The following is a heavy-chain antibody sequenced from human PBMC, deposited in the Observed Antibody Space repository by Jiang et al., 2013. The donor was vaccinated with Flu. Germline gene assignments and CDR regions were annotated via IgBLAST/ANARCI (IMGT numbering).Heavy chain of an antibody. J-gene: IGHJ6*02. CDR1: GYTFTSYY. CDR2: INPSGGST. Sequence: WTEVKKPGASVKVSCKASGYTFTSYYMHWVRQAPGQGLEWMGIINPSGGSTSYAQKFQGRVTMTRDTSTSTVYMELSSLRSEDTAVYYCARDIIRDGYNYDDYYYYGMDVWGQGTTVTVSS. CDR3: ARDIIRDGYNYDDYYYYGMDV. V-gene: IGHV1-46*01. D-gene: IGHD5-24*01.